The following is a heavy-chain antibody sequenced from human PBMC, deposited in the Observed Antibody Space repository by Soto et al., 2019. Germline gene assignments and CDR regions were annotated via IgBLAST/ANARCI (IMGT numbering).Heavy chain of an antibody. CDR1: GYTFTGYY. Sequence: ASVKVSCEASGYTFTGYYMHWVRQAPGQGLEWMGWINPNSGGTNYAQKFQGRVTMTRDTSISTAYMELSRLRSDDTAVYYCARDLEDYYYGMDVWGQGTTVTVSS. CDR3: ARDLEDYYYGMDV. J-gene: IGHJ6*02. V-gene: IGHV1-2*02. CDR2: INPNSGGT.